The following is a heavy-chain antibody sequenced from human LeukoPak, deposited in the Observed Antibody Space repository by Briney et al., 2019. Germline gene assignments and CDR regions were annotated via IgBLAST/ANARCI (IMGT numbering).Heavy chain of an antibody. CDR2: INVITGYI. V-gene: IGHV3-21*01. CDR3: ARDRSGSSSVDDAFDI. D-gene: IGHD1-26*01. Sequence: GGSLRLSCAASGFSFENYNMNWVRQAPGKGLEWVAYINVITGYIYYADSLKGRFTISRDNAKKSLFLEMNSLRVEDTAVYYCARDRSGSSSVDDAFDIWGQGIMVTVSS. J-gene: IGHJ3*02. CDR1: GFSFENYN.